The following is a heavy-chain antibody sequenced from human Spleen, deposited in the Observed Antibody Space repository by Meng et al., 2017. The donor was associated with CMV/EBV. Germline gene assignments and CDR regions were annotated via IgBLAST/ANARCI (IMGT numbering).Heavy chain of an antibody. Sequence: SCAASGFTFTSYAMHWVRQAPGKGLEWMAVISYDGSNKYYADSVKSRFTISRDNSKNTVYLQMNSLRAEDTAVFYCARDVGYGDFDFWGQGTLVTVSS. CDR1: GFTFTSYA. J-gene: IGHJ4*02. CDR2: ISYDGSNK. D-gene: IGHD4-17*01. V-gene: IGHV3-30-3*01. CDR3: ARDVGYGDFDF.